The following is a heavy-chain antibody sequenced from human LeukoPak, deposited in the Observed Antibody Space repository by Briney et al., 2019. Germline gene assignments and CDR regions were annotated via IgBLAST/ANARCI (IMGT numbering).Heavy chain of an antibody. J-gene: IGHJ5*02. Sequence: SETLSLTCTVSGGSISSYSWSWIRQQPGKGLEWIGYIYHSGSTYYNPSLKSRVTISVDRSKNQFSLKLSSVTAADTAVYYCARRARSYWFDPWGQGTLVTVSS. CDR2: IYHSGST. CDR3: ARRARSYWFDP. CDR1: GGSISSYS. V-gene: IGHV4-30-2*01.